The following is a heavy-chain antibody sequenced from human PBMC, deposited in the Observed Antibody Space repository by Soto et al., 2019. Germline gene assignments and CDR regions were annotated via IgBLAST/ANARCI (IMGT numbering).Heavy chain of an antibody. J-gene: IGHJ4*02. CDR2: ISYDGSIK. V-gene: IGHV3-30-3*01. CDR3: ARGWSTSGDLDY. Sequence: QVQLVESGGGVVQPGRSLRLSCAASGFTFSSHSIQWVRQAPGKGLEWVAVISYDGSIKYYADSVKGRFTISRDNSKNTAYLQMNSLRAEDTAVFSCARGWSTSGDLDYWGQGTLVIVSS. CDR1: GFTFSSHS. D-gene: IGHD3-10*01.